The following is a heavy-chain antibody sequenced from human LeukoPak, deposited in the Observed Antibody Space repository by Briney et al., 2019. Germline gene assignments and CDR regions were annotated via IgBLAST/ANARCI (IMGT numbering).Heavy chain of an antibody. J-gene: IGHJ3*02. D-gene: IGHD3-22*01. Sequence: GESLKISCKGSGYSFTSYWIGWVRQMPGKGLEWMGIIYPGDSDTRYSPSFQGQVTISADKSISTAYLQWSSLKASDTAMYYCARSYYYDSSGYYHGAFDIWGQGTMVTVSS. V-gene: IGHV5-51*01. CDR3: ARSYYYDSSGYYHGAFDI. CDR1: GYSFTSYW. CDR2: IYPGDSDT.